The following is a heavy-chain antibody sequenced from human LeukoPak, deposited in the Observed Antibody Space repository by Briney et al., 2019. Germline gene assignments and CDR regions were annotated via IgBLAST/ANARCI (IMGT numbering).Heavy chain of an antibody. V-gene: IGHV1-69*13. CDR1: GGTFTNSA. CDR3: AKDKVSGGDCFDY. Sequence: PVKVSCKASGGTFTNSAISWVRQAPGQGLEWMGGINPIFRTANYAQQFQDRVMIIADESTSTAYMELSPLKFEDTAVYYCAKDKVSGGDCFDYWGQGILVTVSS. CDR2: INPIFRTA. D-gene: IGHD2-15*01. J-gene: IGHJ4*02.